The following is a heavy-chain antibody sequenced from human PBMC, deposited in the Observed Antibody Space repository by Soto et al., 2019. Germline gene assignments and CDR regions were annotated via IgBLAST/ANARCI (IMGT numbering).Heavy chain of an antibody. Sequence: SVKVSCKASGGTFSSYAISWVRQAPGQGLEWMGGIIPIFGTANYAQKFQGRVTITADESTSTAYMELSSLRSEDTAVYYCASELELRWVFEYWGQGTLVTVSP. J-gene: IGHJ4*02. D-gene: IGHD1-7*01. V-gene: IGHV1-69*13. CDR3: ASELELRWVFEY. CDR2: IIPIFGTA. CDR1: GGTFSSYA.